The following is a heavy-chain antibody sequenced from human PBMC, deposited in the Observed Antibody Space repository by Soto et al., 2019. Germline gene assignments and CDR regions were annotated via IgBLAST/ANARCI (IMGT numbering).Heavy chain of an antibody. CDR1: GGSISSSSYY. CDR3: GDLGKGQLGDY. D-gene: IGHD6-6*01. CDR2: IYYSGST. Sequence: SETLSLTCTVSGGSISSSSYYWGWIRQPPGKGLEWIGSIYYSGSTYYNPSLKSRVTISVDTSKNQFSLKLSSVTAADTAVYYLGDLGKGQLGDYWGQGTLVTVSS. V-gene: IGHV4-39*01. J-gene: IGHJ4*02.